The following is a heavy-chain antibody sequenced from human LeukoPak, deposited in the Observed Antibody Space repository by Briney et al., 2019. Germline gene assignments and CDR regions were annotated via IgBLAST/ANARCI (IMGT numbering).Heavy chain of an antibody. J-gene: IGHJ4*02. CDR1: GFTFSSYA. CDR2: ISYGGSNK. Sequence: GRSLRLSCAASGFTFSSYAMQWVPQAPGKGLEWVAVISYGGSNKYYADSVKGRFTISRDNSKNTLYLQMNSLRAEDTAVYYCARAFSYGDYFYYFDYWGQGTLVTVSS. CDR3: ARAFSYGDYFYYFDY. V-gene: IGHV3-30*01. D-gene: IGHD4-17*01.